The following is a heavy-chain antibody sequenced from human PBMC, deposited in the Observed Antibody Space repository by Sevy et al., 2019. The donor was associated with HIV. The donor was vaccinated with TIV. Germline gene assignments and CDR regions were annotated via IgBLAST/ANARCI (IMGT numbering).Heavy chain of an antibody. Sequence: GGSPRLSCVASGFTFSDSWMTWVRQAPGKGLERIAFINEDGSRLGYVDSVRGRFTISRENTKNSLYLQMNSLRAEDTAVYFCARDRAYSALDYWGQGTLVTVS. CDR1: GFTFSDSW. J-gene: IGHJ4*02. CDR3: ARDRAYSALDY. D-gene: IGHD5-18*01. CDR2: INEDGSRL. V-gene: IGHV3-7*01.